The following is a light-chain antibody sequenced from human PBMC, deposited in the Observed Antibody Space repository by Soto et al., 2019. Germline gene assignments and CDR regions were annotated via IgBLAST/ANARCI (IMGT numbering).Light chain of an antibody. V-gene: IGLV2-23*01. CDR3: CSYAGSSTYV. CDR2: EGS. Sequence: QSPLTQPASVSGSPGQSITISCTGTSSDVGSYNLVSWYQQHPGKAPKLMIYEGSKRPSGVSNRFSGSKSGNTASLTISGLQAEDEADYYCCSYAGSSTYVFGNG. CDR1: SSDVGSYNL. J-gene: IGLJ1*01.